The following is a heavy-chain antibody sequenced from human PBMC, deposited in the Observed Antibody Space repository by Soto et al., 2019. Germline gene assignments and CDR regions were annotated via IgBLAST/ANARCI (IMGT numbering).Heavy chain of an antibody. Sequence: DVLLLESGGGLVQPGGSLRLSCAASGFTFSSFVVSWVRQAPGKGLQWVSAVSLSGETTYYADSVKGRFTISRDNSKNTLSLQRNSLKAEDTAIYYCTKSGTGPYSAFDYWGQGTLVIVSS. D-gene: IGHD1-26*01. CDR1: GFTFSSFV. CDR2: VSLSGETT. J-gene: IGHJ4*02. V-gene: IGHV3-23*01. CDR3: TKSGTGPYSAFDY.